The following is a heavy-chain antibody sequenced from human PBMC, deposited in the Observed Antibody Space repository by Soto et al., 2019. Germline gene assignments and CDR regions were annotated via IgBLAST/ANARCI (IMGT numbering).Heavy chain of an antibody. D-gene: IGHD3-22*01. CDR3: AIGLYYYDSSGYYYDYYGMDV. V-gene: IGHV5-51*01. CDR1: GYSFTSYW. CDR2: IYPGDSDT. J-gene: IGHJ6*02. Sequence: GESLKISCKGSGYSFTSYWIGWVRQMPGKGLEWMGIIYPGDSDTRYSPSFQGQATISADKSISTAYLQWSSLKASDTAMYYCAIGLYYYDSSGYYYDYYGMDVWGQGTTVTVSS.